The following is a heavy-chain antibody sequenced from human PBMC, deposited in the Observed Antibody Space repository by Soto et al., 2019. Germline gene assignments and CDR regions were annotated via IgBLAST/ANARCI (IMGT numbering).Heavy chain of an antibody. CDR3: TRIYCTTTSCFINGMDV. Sequence: TSETLSLTCAVSGYVITKGYHWGWIRQPPGKELEWIGTISHSGDTYYNPSLKSRVTISIDTAKNHLSLILSSVTAADTATYYCTRIYCTTTSCFINGMDVWGQGTTVTVSS. J-gene: IGHJ6*02. CDR2: ISHSGDT. V-gene: IGHV4-38-2*01. CDR1: GYVITKGYH. D-gene: IGHD2-2*01.